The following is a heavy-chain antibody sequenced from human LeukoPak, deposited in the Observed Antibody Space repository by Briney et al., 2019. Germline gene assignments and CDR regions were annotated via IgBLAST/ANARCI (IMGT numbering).Heavy chain of an antibody. CDR2: IYHSGST. D-gene: IGHD3-22*01. Sequence: SETLSLTCAVSGYSISSGYYWGWIRPPPGKGLEWIGIIYHSGSTYYNPSLKSRVTISVVTSKNQFSLKLSSVTAADTAVYYCARHTPRGYYYDSSGFSVYYFDYWGQGTLVTVSS. V-gene: IGHV4-38-2*01. J-gene: IGHJ4*02. CDR3: ARHTPRGYYYDSSGFSVYYFDY. CDR1: GYSISSGYY.